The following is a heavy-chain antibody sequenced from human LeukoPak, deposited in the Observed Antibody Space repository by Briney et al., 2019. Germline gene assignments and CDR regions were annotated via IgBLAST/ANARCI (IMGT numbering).Heavy chain of an antibody. CDR2: IYYSGST. J-gene: IGHJ4*02. V-gene: IGHV4-39*01. CDR1: GGSISSSSYY. CDR3: AGTIKALDIVVVPAAIAFDY. Sequence: SETLSLTCTVSGGSISSSSYYWGWIRQPPGKGLEWIGSIYYSGSTYYNPSLKSRVTISVDTSKNQFSLKLSSVTAADTAVYYCAGTIKALDIVVVPAAIAFDYWGQGTLVTVSS. D-gene: IGHD2-2*01.